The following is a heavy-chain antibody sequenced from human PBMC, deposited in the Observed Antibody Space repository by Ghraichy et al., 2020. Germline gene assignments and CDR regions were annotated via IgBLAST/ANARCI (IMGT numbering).Heavy chain of an antibody. CDR1: GFTFSSYS. CDR3: AAGLRFLEWLLFY. D-gene: IGHD3-3*01. J-gene: IGHJ4*02. CDR2: ISSSSSYI. Sequence: GGSLRLSCAASGFTFSSYSMNWVRQAPGKGLEWVSSISSSSSYIYYADSVKGRFTISRDNAKNSLYLQMNSLRAEDTAVYYCAAGLRFLEWLLFYWGQGTLVTVSS. V-gene: IGHV3-21*01.